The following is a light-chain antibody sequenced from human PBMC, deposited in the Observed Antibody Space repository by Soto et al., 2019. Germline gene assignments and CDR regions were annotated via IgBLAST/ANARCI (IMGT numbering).Light chain of an antibody. CDR1: SSDVGVYNY. V-gene: IGLV2-8*01. CDR3: SSYAGSNNVG. J-gene: IGLJ2*01. Sequence: QSVLTQPPSASGSPGQSVTISCTGTSSDVGVYNYVSWYQQHPGKAPKLMIYEVSKRPSGVPDRFSGSKSGNTASLTVSGLQAEDEADYYCSSYAGSNNVGFGGGTKLTVL. CDR2: EVS.